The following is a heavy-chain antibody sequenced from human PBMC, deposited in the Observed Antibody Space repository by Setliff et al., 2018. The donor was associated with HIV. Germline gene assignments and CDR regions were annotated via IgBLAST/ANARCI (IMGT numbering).Heavy chain of an antibody. J-gene: IGHJ4*02. CDR2: FDPEDGET. V-gene: IGHV1-24*01. Sequence: VKVSCKVSGYTLTELSMHWVRQAPGKGLEWMGGFDPEDGETIYAQKFQGRVTMTEDTSTDTAYMELSSLRSEDTAVYYCARHGTWNSQRFHFDYWGQGTQVTVSS. CDR1: GYTLTELS. CDR3: ARHGTWNSQRFHFDY. D-gene: IGHD1-7*01.